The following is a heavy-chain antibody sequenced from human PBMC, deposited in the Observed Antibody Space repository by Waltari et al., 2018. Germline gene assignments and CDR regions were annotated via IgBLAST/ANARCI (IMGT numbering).Heavy chain of an antibody. CDR3: AREEDDHDISAYHF. CDR1: GGSSSSGSYY. V-gene: IGHV4-61*09. J-gene: IGHJ4*02. Sequence: QVQLQESGPGLVKPSQTLSLTCSVSGGSSSSGSYYWSWIRQPAGKGLEWIGHIYTSGSTNYNPSLESRVTISVDTSKNQFSLKLSSVTAADTAVYYCAREEDDHDISAYHFWGQGTLVTVSS. CDR2: IYTSGST. D-gene: IGHD3-22*01.